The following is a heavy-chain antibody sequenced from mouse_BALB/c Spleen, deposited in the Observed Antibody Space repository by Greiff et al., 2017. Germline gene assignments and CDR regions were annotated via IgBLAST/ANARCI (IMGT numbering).Heavy chain of an antibody. CDR1: GYTFTSYW. J-gene: IGHJ2*01. D-gene: IGHD2-1*01. CDR3: TEPTLYDNYDY. V-gene: IGHV1-5*01. CDR2: IYPGNSDT. Sequence: VQLQQSGTVLARPGASVKMSCKASGYTFTSYWMHWVKQRPGQGLEWIGAIYPGNSDTSYNQKFKGKAKLTAVTSTSTAYLELSSLTNEDSAVYSCTEPTLYDNYDYWGQGTTLTVSS.